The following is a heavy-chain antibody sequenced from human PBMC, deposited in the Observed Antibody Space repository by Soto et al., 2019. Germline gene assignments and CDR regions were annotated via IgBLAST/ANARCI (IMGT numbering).Heavy chain of an antibody. CDR1: GFTFSSHT. CDR3: ARGGLYYYYYMDV. V-gene: IGHV3-64*01. CDR2: ISSNGGST. J-gene: IGHJ6*03. Sequence: EVQLVESGGGLVQPGGSLRLSCAASGFTFSSHTMHWVRQAPGKGLEHVSAISSNGGSTHYANSVKGRFSISRDNSKNTLYHQIGSLRADDMAVYYCARGGLYYYYYMDVWGKGTTVTVSS.